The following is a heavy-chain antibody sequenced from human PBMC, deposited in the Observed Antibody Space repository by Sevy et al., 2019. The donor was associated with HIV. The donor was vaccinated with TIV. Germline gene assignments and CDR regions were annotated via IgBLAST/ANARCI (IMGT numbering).Heavy chain of an antibody. D-gene: IGHD2-21*02. CDR2: ISYDGSNK. Sequence: GGSLRLSCAASGFTFSSYAMHWVRQAPGKGLEWVAVISYDGSNKYYADSVKGRFTISRDNSKNTLYLQMNSLRAEDTAMYYCARVSLAYCGGDCYSGAFDIWGQGTMVTVSS. CDR1: GFTFSSYA. CDR3: ARVSLAYCGGDCYSGAFDI. J-gene: IGHJ3*02. V-gene: IGHV3-30-3*01.